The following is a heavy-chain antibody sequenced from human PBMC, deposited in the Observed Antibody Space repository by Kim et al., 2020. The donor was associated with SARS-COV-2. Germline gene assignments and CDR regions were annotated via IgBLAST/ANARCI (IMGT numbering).Heavy chain of an antibody. CDR2: IIPILGIA. CDR1: GGTFSSYA. Sequence: SVKVSCKASGGTFSSYAISWVRQAPGQGLEGMGRIIPILGIANYAQKFQGRVTITADKSTSTAYMELSSLRSEDTAVYYCASSGTLSMVRGVIINTPVDYWGQGTLVTVSS. J-gene: IGHJ4*02. CDR3: ASSGTLSMVRGVIINTPVDY. D-gene: IGHD3-10*01. V-gene: IGHV1-69*04.